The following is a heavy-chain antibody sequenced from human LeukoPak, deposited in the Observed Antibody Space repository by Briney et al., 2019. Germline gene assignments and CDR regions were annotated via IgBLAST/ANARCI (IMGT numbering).Heavy chain of an antibody. CDR1: NVSISSGSHY. Sequence: PSETLSLTCTVSNVSISSGSHYWNWIRQPAGKGLEWIGRIYAGGRSNYNPSLRSRVTISVDTSKNQFSLRLSSVTATDTGVYYCASDHSGWLGLGYWGQGTLVSVSS. CDR3: ASDHSGWLGLGY. CDR2: IYAGGRS. D-gene: IGHD6-19*01. V-gene: IGHV4-61*02. J-gene: IGHJ4*02.